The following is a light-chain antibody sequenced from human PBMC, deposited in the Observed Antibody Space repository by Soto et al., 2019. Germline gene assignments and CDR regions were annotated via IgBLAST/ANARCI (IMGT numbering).Light chain of an antibody. J-gene: IGKJ4*01. CDR2: GAS. CDR3: QQYGSPPLT. Sequence: EIVLTQSPATLSLSPGERATLSCRASQSFSTYLAWYQQKSGQAPRLLIYGASSRATGIPDRFSGSGSGTDFTLTISRLEPEDLAVYHCQQYGSPPLTFGGGTKVDIK. V-gene: IGKV3-20*01. CDR1: QSFSTY.